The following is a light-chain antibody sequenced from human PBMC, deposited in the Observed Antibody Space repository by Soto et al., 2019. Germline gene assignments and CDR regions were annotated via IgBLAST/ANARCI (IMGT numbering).Light chain of an antibody. CDR1: QGISSW. J-gene: IGKJ1*01. V-gene: IGKV1-5*01. CDR2: DAS. Sequence: DIQMTQSPSSVSASVGDRVTXXCRASQGISSWLAWYQQKPGKAPKIXIYDASSLESGVPSRFSGSGAGTEFTLTISSLQPDDFATYYCQQYNSYSWTFGQGTKVDIK. CDR3: QQYNSYSWT.